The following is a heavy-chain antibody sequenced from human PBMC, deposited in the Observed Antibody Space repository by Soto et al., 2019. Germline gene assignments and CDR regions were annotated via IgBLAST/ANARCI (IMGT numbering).Heavy chain of an antibody. CDR2: IHYSGST. J-gene: IGHJ4*02. CDR3: ARHLYVTFDY. Sequence: SSETLSLTCTVSGDSITISSYYWGWIRQPPGKGLEWIGSIHYSGSTYYNPSLKSRVTISGDTSKKQFSLTLRSVTAADTAVYYCARHLYVTFDYWGQGTLVTVSS. V-gene: IGHV4-39*01. D-gene: IGHD3-16*01. CDR1: GDSITISSYY.